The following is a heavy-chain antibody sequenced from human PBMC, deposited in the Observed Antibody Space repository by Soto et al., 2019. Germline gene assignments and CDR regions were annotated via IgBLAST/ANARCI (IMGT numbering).Heavy chain of an antibody. D-gene: IGHD2-8*01. CDR1: GGTFSSYA. Sequence: SVKVSCKASGGTFSSYAISWVRQAPGQGLEWMGGIIPIFGTANYAQKFQGRVTITADKSTSTAYMELSSLRSEDTAVYYCARSLGYCPNGVCPFDYWGQGSLVTVSS. CDR3: ARSLGYCPNGVCPFDY. J-gene: IGHJ4*02. CDR2: IIPIFGTA. V-gene: IGHV1-69*06.